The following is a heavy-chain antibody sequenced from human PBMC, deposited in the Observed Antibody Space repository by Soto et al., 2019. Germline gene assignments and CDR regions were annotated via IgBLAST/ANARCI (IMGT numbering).Heavy chain of an antibody. J-gene: IGHJ4*02. CDR1: RFSFSTYG. CDR2: LKNGGT. Sequence: EVQLLESGGGLVQPGVSLRLSCAASRFSFSTYGMNWVRQAPGKGLEWVSSLKNGGTYYADSVKGRFTISRDNSKTTLSLPLIGLTVEDTATYFCATLMAVAGPGWVRAFGHWGQGTLVAVSS. D-gene: IGHD6-19*01. V-gene: IGHV3-23*01. CDR3: ATLMAVAGPGWVRAFGH.